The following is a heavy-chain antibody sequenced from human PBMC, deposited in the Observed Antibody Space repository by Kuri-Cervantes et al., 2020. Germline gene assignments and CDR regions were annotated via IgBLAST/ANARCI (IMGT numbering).Heavy chain of an antibody. CDR1: GFTFSSYW. CDR2: ISSSGSTI. V-gene: IGHV3-48*04. J-gene: IGHJ3*02. CDR3: ARRDLHDAFDI. Sequence: GGSLRLSCVASGFTFSSYWMSWVRQAPGKGLEWVSYISSSGSTIYYADSVKGRFTISRDNAKNSLYLQMNSLRAEDTAVYYCARRDLHDAFDIWGQGTMVTVSS.